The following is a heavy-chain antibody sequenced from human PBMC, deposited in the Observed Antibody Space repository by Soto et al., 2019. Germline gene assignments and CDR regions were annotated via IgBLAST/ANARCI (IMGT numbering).Heavy chain of an antibody. CDR2: IWYDGSKE. Sequence: VGSLRLSCAASGLPFNRNGMHWVRQAPGKGLEWVAGIWYDGSKEYYSDSVKGRFTISRDNSKNMLYLQMNSVRVEDTAVYFCARDRSAGNYFYYGMDVWGQGTTVTVSS. CDR3: ARDRSAGNYFYYGMDV. J-gene: IGHJ6*02. V-gene: IGHV3-33*08. D-gene: IGHD1-1*01. CDR1: GLPFNRNG.